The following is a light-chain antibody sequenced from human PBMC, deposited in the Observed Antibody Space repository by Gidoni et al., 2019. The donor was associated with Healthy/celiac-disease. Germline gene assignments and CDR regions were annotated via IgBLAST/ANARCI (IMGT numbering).Light chain of an antibody. Sequence: AIQLTQSPSSLSASVGDRVTITCRASQGISSALAWYQQKPGKAPKLLIYDASSLESGVPSRFSGSGSGTDFTLTISSLQPEDFATYYCQQFNNYQYTFXQXTKLEIK. V-gene: IGKV1D-13*01. CDR1: QGISSA. CDR3: QQFNNYQYT. J-gene: IGKJ2*01. CDR2: DAS.